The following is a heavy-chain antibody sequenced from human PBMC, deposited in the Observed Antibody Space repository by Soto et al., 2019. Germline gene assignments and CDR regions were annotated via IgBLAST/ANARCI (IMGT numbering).Heavy chain of an antibody. D-gene: IGHD2-15*01. V-gene: IGHV1-3*01. Sequence: ASVNVSCKASVYTFTSYAMHWVRQAPGQRLEWMGWINAGNGNTKYSQKFQGRVTITRDPSASTAYMALSSLRSEDTPVYYCATGYCSGASCYPFGTSGFDYWGQGTLVTVSS. J-gene: IGHJ4*02. CDR1: VYTFTSYA. CDR2: INAGNGNT. CDR3: ATGYCSGASCYPFGTSGFDY.